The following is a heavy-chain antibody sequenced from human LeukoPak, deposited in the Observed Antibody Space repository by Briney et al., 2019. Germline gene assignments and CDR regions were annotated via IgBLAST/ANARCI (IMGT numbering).Heavy chain of an antibody. CDR2: IWYDGSHK. D-gene: IGHD3-10*01. V-gene: IGHV3-33*08. J-gene: IGHJ4*02. Sequence: PGGSLRLSCVASGFTFSSYGMHWVRQAPGKGLEWVAVIWYDGSHKYYADSVKGRFTISRDNSKNTLHLQMNSLRAEDTAVYYCARDLLLWFGELSGDSDYWGQGTLVTVSS. CDR1: GFTFSSYG. CDR3: ARDLLLWFGELSGDSDY.